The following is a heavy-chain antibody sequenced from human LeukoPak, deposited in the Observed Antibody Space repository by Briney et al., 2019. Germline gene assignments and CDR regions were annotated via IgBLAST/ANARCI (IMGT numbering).Heavy chain of an antibody. CDR1: GFSFSDYY. Sequence: GGSLRLSCGASGFSFSDYYMSWIRQAPGKGLQWVSYISSGGSNIYYADSVKGRFTISRDNAKNSLFLQMNSVRADDTAVYYCASQYAGHGPGYFHYWGQGTLVTVSS. J-gene: IGHJ4*02. D-gene: IGHD2-2*01. V-gene: IGHV3-11*01. CDR2: ISSGGSNI. CDR3: ASQYAGHGPGYFHY.